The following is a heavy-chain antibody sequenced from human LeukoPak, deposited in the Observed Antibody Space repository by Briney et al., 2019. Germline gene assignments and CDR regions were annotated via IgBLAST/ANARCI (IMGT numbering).Heavy chain of an antibody. V-gene: IGHV4-61*02. CDR2: IYTSGST. J-gene: IGHJ4*02. CDR1: GGSVSSGAFY. D-gene: IGHD5-24*01. CDR3: AGDASTLMPNYFDY. Sequence: PSETLSLTCTVSGGSVSSGAFYWSWIRQPAGKGLEWIGRIYTSGSTNYNPSLRGRITISIDTSKDQFSLQLSSVTAADTAVYYCAGDASTLMPNYFDYWGQGTLVTVSS.